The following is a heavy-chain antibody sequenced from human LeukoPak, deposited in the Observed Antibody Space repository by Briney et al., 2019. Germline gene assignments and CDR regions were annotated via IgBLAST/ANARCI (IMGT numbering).Heavy chain of an antibody. CDR2: IYYSGST. Sequence: SETLSLTCAVYGGSFSGYYWGWIRQPPGKGLEWIGSIYYSGSTNYNPSLKSRVTISVDTSKNQFSLKLSSVTAADTAVYYCARNVYYYYYMDVWGKGTTVTVSS. V-gene: IGHV4-34*01. J-gene: IGHJ6*03. CDR1: GGSFSGYY. CDR3: ARNVYYYYYMDV.